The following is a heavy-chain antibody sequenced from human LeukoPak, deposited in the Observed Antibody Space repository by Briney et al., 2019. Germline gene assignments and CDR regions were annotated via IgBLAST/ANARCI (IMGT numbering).Heavy chain of an antibody. D-gene: IGHD6-19*01. CDR1: GGSISDSY. J-gene: IGHJ4*02. CDR2: IYYSGST. V-gene: IGHV4-59*01. Sequence: SETLSLTCTVSGGSISDSYWSWIRQPPGKGLEWIGYIYYSGSTNYNPSLKSRVTMSVDTSKNQLSLKVSSVTAADTAVYYCARVFSDWANYYFDYWGQGTLVTVSS. CDR3: ARVFSDWANYYFDY.